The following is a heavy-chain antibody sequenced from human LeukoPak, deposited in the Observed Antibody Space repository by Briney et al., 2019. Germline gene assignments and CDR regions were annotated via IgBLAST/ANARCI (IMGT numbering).Heavy chain of an antibody. Sequence: ASVKVSCKASGYTFTSYYMHWVRQAPGQGLEWMGIINPSGGSTSYAQKFQGRVTITADESTSTAYMELSSLRSEDTAVYYCARDIRDFDWLLQGWFDPWGQGTLVTVSS. V-gene: IGHV1-46*01. D-gene: IGHD3-9*01. J-gene: IGHJ5*02. CDR1: GYTFTSYY. CDR2: INPSGGST. CDR3: ARDIRDFDWLLQGWFDP.